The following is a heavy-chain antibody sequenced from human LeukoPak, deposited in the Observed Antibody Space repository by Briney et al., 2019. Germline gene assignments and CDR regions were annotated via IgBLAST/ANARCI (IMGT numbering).Heavy chain of an antibody. CDR2: ISYDGSNK. CDR3: AKGGHYYYDSSGYSGAFDY. Sequence: GGSLRLSCAASGFTFSSYGMHWVRQAPGKWLEWVAVISYDGSNKYYAESVKGRFTISRDNSKTPLNLQMNSLRAEDPAVYSCAKGGHYYYDSSGYSGAFDYWGQGTLVTVSS. CDR1: GFTFSSYG. D-gene: IGHD3-22*01. V-gene: IGHV3-30*18. J-gene: IGHJ4*02.